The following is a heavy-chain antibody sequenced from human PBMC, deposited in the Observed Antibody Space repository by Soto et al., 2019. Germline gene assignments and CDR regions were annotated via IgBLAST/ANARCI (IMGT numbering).Heavy chain of an antibody. J-gene: IGHJ4*02. V-gene: IGHV1-46*01. D-gene: IGHD3-9*01. CDR1: GYIFTNSY. CDR2: INPSAGRT. CDR3: ARETDILTGFVIDY. Sequence: QVQLVQSGAEVQKPGASVRVSCKASGYIFTNSYLHWVRQAPGQGLEWMGIINPSAGRTNYAQNFQGRVTMTADPSTSTGEMELSSLRSADTAVYYCARETDILTGFVIDYWGQGTLVIVSS.